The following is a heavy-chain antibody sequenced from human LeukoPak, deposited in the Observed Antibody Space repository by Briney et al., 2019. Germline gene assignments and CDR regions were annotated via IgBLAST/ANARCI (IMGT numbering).Heavy chain of an antibody. V-gene: IGHV4-4*02. CDR1: GGSISSNNW. CDR3: ARDVGARLPGY. Sequence: SGTLPLTCTVSGGSISSNNWWSWVRQPPGKGLEWIGEMYHSGNINYNPSLKSRATISVDKSKNQFSLKLSFVTAADTAVYYCARDVGARLPGYWGQGILVTVSS. D-gene: IGHD6-6*01. J-gene: IGHJ4*02. CDR2: MYHSGNI.